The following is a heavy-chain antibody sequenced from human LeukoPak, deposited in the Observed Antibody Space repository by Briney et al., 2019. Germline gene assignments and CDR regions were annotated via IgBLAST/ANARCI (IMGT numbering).Heavy chain of an antibody. J-gene: IGHJ3*01. Sequence: GGSLRLSFSVPVYSLCDRPRATGRQAPGQGLEWVSSISWDGRNMAYAASVKGRFTIPRDNAQNSLYLQMYSLKIEDTAFYYSLKYMASDLLKDALDLWGQGMLVTVSS. CDR1: VYSLCDRP. V-gene: IGHV3-9*01. CDR2: ISWDGRNM. D-gene: IGHD2-15*01. CDR3: LKYMASDLLKDALDL.